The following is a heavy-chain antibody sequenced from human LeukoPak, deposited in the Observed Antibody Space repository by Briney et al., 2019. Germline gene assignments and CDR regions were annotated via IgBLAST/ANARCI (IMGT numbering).Heavy chain of an antibody. J-gene: IGHJ1*01. D-gene: IGHD6-25*01. CDR2: IYGGGST. CDR3: ARRMAASATGGRFQD. CDR1: GFAVSSHY. V-gene: IGHV3-53*01. Sequence: GGSLRLSCAASGFAVSSHYMSWVRQAPGKGLEWVSVIYGGGSTYYADFVKGRFTISRDNSKNTLYLQMNSLRAEDTAVYYCARRMAASATGGRFQDWGQGSLVTVSS.